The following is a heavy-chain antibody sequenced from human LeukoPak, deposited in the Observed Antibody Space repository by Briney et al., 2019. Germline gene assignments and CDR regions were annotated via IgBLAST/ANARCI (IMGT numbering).Heavy chain of an antibody. Sequence: PSETLSLTCAVYGGSFSGYYWSWIRQPPGKGLEWIGEINHSGSTNYNPSLKSRVTISVDTSKNQFSLKLSSVTAADTAVYYCARGTLDSSGYYPPPFDYWGQGTLVTVSS. CDR1: GGSFSGYY. D-gene: IGHD3-22*01. V-gene: IGHV4-34*01. J-gene: IGHJ4*02. CDR2: INHSGST. CDR3: ARGTLDSSGYYPPPFDY.